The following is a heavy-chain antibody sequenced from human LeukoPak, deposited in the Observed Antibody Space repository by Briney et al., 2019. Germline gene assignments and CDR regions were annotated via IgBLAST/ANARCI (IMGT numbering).Heavy chain of an antibody. CDR3: AGGSLLWGAFDI. CDR2: ISRDGSST. CDR1: GFSFSNYW. V-gene: IGHV3-74*01. D-gene: IGHD2-2*01. J-gene: IGHJ3*02. Sequence: GGSLRLSCAASGFSFSNYWMHWVRLAPGKGLVWVSRISRDGSSTIYADSVKGRFTFSRDNAKNSLYLQMNSLRAEDTAVYYCAGGSLLWGAFDIWGQGTMVTVSS.